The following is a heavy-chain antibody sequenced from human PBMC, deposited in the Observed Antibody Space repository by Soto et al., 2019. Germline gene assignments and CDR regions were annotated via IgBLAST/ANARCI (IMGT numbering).Heavy chain of an antibody. CDR2: FDPEDGET. Sequence: ASVKVSCKVSGYTLTELSMHWVRQAPGKGLEWMGGFDPEDGETIYAQKFQGRVTMTEDTSTDTAYMELSSLRSEDTAVYYCATDRMITFGGVIVMNASDICGQVTMVTVSS. V-gene: IGHV1-24*01. CDR3: ATDRMITFGGVIVMNASDI. CDR1: GYTLTELS. D-gene: IGHD3-16*02. J-gene: IGHJ3*02.